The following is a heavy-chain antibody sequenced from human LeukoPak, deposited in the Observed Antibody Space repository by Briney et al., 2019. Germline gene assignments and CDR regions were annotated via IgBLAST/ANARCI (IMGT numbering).Heavy chain of an antibody. Sequence: SQTLSLTCAISGDSVSSNSAAWNWIRQSPSRGLEWLGRTYYRSKWYNDYAVSVKSRITINPDTSKNQFSLQLNSVTPEDTAMYYCARKAIAARHYAFDIWGQGTMVTVSS. D-gene: IGHD6-6*01. J-gene: IGHJ3*02. CDR1: GDSVSSNSAA. CDR3: ARKAIAARHYAFDI. CDR2: TYYRSKWYN. V-gene: IGHV6-1*01.